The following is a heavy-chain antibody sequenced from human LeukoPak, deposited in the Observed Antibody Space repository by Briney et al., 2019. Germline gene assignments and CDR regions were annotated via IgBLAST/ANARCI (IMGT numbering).Heavy chain of an antibody. CDR1: GGSFSGYY. Sequence: SETLSLTCAVYGGSFSGYYWGWIRQPPGKGLEWIGEINHSGSTNYNPSLKSRVTISVDTSKNQFSLKLSSVTAADTAVYYCARGVVVVAATPYYYYGMDVWGQGTTVTVSS. CDR3: ARGVVVVAATPYYYYGMDV. CDR2: INHSGST. D-gene: IGHD2-15*01. J-gene: IGHJ6*02. V-gene: IGHV4-34*01.